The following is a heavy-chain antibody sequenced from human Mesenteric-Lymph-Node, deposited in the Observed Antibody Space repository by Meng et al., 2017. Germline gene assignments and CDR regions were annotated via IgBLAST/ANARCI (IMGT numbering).Heavy chain of an antibody. Sequence: GESLKISCAASGFTFSSYAMSWVRQAPGKGLEWVSAISGSGGSTYYADSVKGRFTISRDNSKNTLYLQINSLRAEDTAVYYCAKDPVRGVIITSDAFDIWGQGTMVTVSS. CDR1: GFTFSSYA. J-gene: IGHJ3*02. D-gene: IGHD3-10*01. CDR3: AKDPVRGVIITSDAFDI. V-gene: IGHV3-23*01. CDR2: ISGSGGST.